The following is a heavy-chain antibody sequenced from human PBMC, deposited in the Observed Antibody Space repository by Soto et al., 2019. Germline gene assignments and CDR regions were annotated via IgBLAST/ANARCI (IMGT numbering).Heavy chain of an antibody. CDR2: IYYSGST. CDR1: GGSISSSSYY. V-gene: IGHV4-61*05. D-gene: IGHD6-19*01. CDR3: ARHVDSSGWWGNWFDP. J-gene: IGHJ5*02. Sequence: SETLSLTCTVSGGSISSSSYYWGWIRQPPGKGLEWIGYIYYSGSTNYNPSLKSRVTISVDTSKNQFSLKLSSVTAADTAVYYCARHVDSSGWWGNWFDPWGQGTLVTVSS.